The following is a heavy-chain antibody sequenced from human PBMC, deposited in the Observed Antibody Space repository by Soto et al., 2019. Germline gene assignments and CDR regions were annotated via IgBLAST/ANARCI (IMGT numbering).Heavy chain of an antibody. J-gene: IGHJ4*02. D-gene: IGHD2-15*01. CDR1: GWTFTSYA. CDR2: INAGNGNT. CDR3: ARDLLLCSGGSCYHFTTFVY. V-gene: IGHV1-3*01. Sequence: AAVKVSCKACGWTFTSYAMHWVRQAPGQRLEWMGWINAGNGNTKYSQKFQGRVTITRDTSASTAYMELSSLRSEDTAVYYCARDLLLCSGGSCYHFTTFVYWGQGTLVTVSS.